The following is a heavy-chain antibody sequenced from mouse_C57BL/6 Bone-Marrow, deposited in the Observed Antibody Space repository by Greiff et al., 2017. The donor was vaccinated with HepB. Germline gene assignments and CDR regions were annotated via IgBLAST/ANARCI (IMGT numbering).Heavy chain of an antibody. D-gene: IGHD2-3*01. CDR1: GYTFTSYG. J-gene: IGHJ4*01. CDR3: ARYGYYGAMDY. Sequence: VQLQQSGAELARPGASVKLYCKASGYTFTSYGISWVKQRTGQGLEWIGEIYPRSGNTYYNEKFKGKATLTADKSSSTAYMELRSLTSEDSAVYFCARYGYYGAMDYWGQGTSVTVSS. V-gene: IGHV1-81*01. CDR2: IYPRSGNT.